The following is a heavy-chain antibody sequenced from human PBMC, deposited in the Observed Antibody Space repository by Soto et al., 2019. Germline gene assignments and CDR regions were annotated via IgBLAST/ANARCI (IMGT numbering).Heavy chain of an antibody. Sequence: QSGGSLRLSCSASGFTFNTHGMHWVRQSPGKGLEWVSYISYSGNKYYADSVQGRFTISRDDSKNTVFLQINSLRTEDTAVYYCAKRHLAGSGWTFDYWGQGTSVTVSS. CDR3: AKRHLAGSGWTFDY. CDR1: GFTFNTHG. V-gene: IGHV3-30*02. CDR2: ISYSGNK. D-gene: IGHD6-19*01. J-gene: IGHJ4*02.